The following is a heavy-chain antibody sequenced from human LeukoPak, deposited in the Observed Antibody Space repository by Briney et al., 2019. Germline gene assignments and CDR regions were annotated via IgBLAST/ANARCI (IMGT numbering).Heavy chain of an antibody. Sequence: PGGSLRLSCAASGFTVSSNYMSWVRQAPGKGLEWVSVIYRGGATYYADSVKGRFTISRDDSNNTLYLQMNSLRAEDTAVYYCARMYCGGGKCYLSYFDYWGQGTVVTVSS. CDR3: ARMYCGGGKCYLSYFDY. CDR2: IYRGGAT. V-gene: IGHV3-66*01. D-gene: IGHD2-21*01. J-gene: IGHJ4*02. CDR1: GFTVSSNY.